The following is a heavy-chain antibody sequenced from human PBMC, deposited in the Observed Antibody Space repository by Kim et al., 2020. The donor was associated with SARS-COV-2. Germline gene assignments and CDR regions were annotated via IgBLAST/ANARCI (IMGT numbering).Heavy chain of an antibody. CDR1: GFTFDDYA. V-gene: IGHV3-43*02. CDR2: ISGDGGST. Sequence: GGSLRLSCAASGFTFDDYAMHWVRQAPGKGLEWVSLISGDGGSTYYADSVKGRFTISRDNSKNSLYLQMNSLRTEDTALYYCAKDMRYFDWLLFSYYYYGMDVWGQGTTVTVSS. CDR3: AKDMRYFDWLLFSYYYYGMDV. D-gene: IGHD3-9*01. J-gene: IGHJ6*02.